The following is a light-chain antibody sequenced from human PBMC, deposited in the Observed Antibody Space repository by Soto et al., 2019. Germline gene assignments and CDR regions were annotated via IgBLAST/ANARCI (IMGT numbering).Light chain of an antibody. CDR3: QQYNSYPYT. J-gene: IGKJ2*01. CDR1: QSISSH. CDR2: GAS. V-gene: IGKV1-39*01. Sequence: DIQRTQSPPSLSASLGDRVTIACRSTQSISSHLNWYQQKPGKALTLLIYGASTLQRGVPSRFSRSRSGTEFTLTISSLQPDDFATYYCQQYNSYPYTFGQGPKVDIK.